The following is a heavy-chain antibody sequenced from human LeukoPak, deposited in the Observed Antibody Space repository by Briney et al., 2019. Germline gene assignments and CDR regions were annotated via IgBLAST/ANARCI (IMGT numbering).Heavy chain of an antibody. CDR3: ARGIGRIAAAGKDYYYYYMDV. V-gene: IGHV4-59*10. CDR1: GGSFSGYY. J-gene: IGHJ6*03. D-gene: IGHD6-13*01. CDR2: IYTSGST. Sequence: SETLSLTCAAYGGSFSGYYWSWIRQPAGKGLEWIGRIYTSGSTNYNPSLKSRVTMSVDTSKNQFSLKLSSVTAADTAVYYCARGIGRIAAAGKDYYYYYMDVWGKGTTVTISS.